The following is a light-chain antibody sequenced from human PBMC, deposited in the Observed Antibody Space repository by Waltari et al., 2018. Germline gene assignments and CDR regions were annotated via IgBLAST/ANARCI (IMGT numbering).Light chain of an antibody. CDR1: QSVGSL. CDR2: KAS. CDR3: QQYKTWA. Sequence: DIQMTQSPSTLSASVGDRVTITCRARQSVGSLLAWYQQKPGKAPKLLIYKASTLETGVPSRFSGSGSGTEFTLTITGLQGDDFAVYYCQQYKTWAFGQGTRVEI. V-gene: IGKV1-5*03. J-gene: IGKJ1*01.